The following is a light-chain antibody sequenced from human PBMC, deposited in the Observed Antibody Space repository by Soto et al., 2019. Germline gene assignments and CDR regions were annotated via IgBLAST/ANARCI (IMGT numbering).Light chain of an antibody. Sequence: EIVLTQSPGTLSLSPGERATLSCRASQSVSSSYLAWYQQKPGQAPRLLIYGASSRATGIPDRFSGSGSETDFTLTIGRLEPEDFAVYYCQQYGGSTGTFGQGTKLEIK. V-gene: IGKV3-20*01. CDR2: GAS. CDR1: QSVSSSY. CDR3: QQYGGSTGT. J-gene: IGKJ2*01.